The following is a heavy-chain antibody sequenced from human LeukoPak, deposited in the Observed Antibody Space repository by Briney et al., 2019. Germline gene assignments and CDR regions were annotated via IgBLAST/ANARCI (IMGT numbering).Heavy chain of an antibody. J-gene: IGHJ4*02. CDR3: ARGSTVSDYGDYSFDY. Sequence: GGSLRLSCAASGFTFSSYSMNWVRQAPGKGLEWVSSISSSSSYIYYADSVKGRFTISRDNAKNSLYLQMNSLRAEDTAVYYCARGSTVSDYGDYSFDYWGQGTLVTVSS. CDR2: ISSSSSYI. V-gene: IGHV3-21*01. D-gene: IGHD4-17*01. CDR1: GFTFSSYS.